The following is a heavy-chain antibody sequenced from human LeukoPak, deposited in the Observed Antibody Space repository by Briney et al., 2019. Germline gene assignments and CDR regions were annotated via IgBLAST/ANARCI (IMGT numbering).Heavy chain of an antibody. J-gene: IGHJ4*01. CDR1: GGSVSIGAYY. D-gene: IGHD6-19*01. CDR2: IYYTGST. V-gene: IGHV4-61*08. Sequence: SETLSLTCTVSGGSVSIGAYYWSWIRQHPGRGLECIGFIYYTGSTTYNPSLGSRVTISIDTPKNQFSLRLSSLTAADTAVYYCARGGWSVDYWGQGTLVTVCS. CDR3: ARGGWSVDY.